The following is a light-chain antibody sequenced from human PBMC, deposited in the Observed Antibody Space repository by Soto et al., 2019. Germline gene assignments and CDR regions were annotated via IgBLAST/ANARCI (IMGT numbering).Light chain of an antibody. CDR2: GAS. V-gene: IGKV3-20*01. Sequence: EIVLTQSPGSLSLSPGERATLSCRASQSVDSTFFAWYQKKPGQAPRLLIHGASKRATGVPDRFSGSGSGTDFALTISRLEAEDFAVYYCQQYMSSVTFGQGTKVEI. J-gene: IGKJ1*01. CDR3: QQYMSSVT. CDR1: QSVDSTF.